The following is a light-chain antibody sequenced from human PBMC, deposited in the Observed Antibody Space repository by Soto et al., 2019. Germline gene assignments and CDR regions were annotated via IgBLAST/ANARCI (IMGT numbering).Light chain of an antibody. CDR2: SNN. V-gene: IGLV1-47*01. Sequence: QSVLTQPPSASGTPGQRVTISCSGGRSNIGSNYVYWYQQLPGTAPKLLISSNNQRPSGVPDRFSGSKSGTSASLAISLLRSEDEADYYCAAWDDSLRGEVFGGGTKLTVL. CDR1: RSNIGSNY. CDR3: AAWDDSLRGEV. J-gene: IGLJ3*02.